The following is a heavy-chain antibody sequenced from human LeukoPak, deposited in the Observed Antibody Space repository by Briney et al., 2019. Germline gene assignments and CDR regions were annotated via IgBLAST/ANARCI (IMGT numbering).Heavy chain of an antibody. CDR2: IIPIFGTA. CDR1: GGTFSSYA. D-gene: IGHD2-15*01. V-gene: IGHV1-69*01. Sequence: SVKVSCKASGGTFSSYAISWVRQAPGQGLEWMGGIIPIFGTANYAQKFQGRVTITPDESTSTAYMELSSLRSEDTAVYYCASLAYSPFKTPGDYWGQGTLVTVSS. CDR3: ASLAYSPFKTPGDY. J-gene: IGHJ4*02.